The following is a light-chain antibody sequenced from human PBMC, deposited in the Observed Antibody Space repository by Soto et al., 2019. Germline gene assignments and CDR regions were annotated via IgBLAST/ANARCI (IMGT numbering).Light chain of an antibody. CDR1: QSVLYSSNNKNY. CDR3: QQYYSTPLT. J-gene: IGKJ4*01. Sequence: DGLMTLSPASLAVSLGERATINCKSSQSVLYSSNNKNYLAWYQQKPGQPPKLLIYWASTRESGVPDRFSGSGSGTDFTLTISSLQAEDVAVYYCQQYYSTPLTFGGGTKVDIK. CDR2: WAS. V-gene: IGKV4-1*01.